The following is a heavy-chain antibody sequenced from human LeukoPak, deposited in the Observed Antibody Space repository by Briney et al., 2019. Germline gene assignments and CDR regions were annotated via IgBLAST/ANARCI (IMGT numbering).Heavy chain of an antibody. CDR1: GFTVSSNY. J-gene: IGHJ4*02. Sequence: GGSLRLPCAASGFTVSSNYMSWVRQAPGKGLEWVSLIYSGGSTYYAEYVKGRFTVSRDNSKNTMYLQMNSLRAEDTAVYYCARDSSSWYDYWGQGTLVTVSS. D-gene: IGHD6-13*01. V-gene: IGHV3-66*01. CDR2: IYSGGST. CDR3: ARDSSSWYDY.